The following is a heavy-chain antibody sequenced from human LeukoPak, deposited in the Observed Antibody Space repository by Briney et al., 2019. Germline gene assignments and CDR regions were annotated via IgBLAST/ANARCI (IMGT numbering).Heavy chain of an antibody. Sequence: SETLSLTCTVSGGSISSRNYYWGWIRQPPGKGLEWIGGVYYTGTTYSNPSLKSRVTISVDTSKNQFSLRLSSVTAADTAVYYCARARSGYYYDTFDYWGQGTLVTVSS. V-gene: IGHV4-39*01. J-gene: IGHJ4*02. D-gene: IGHD3-22*01. CDR2: VYYTGTT. CDR3: ARARSGYYYDTFDY. CDR1: GGSISSRNYY.